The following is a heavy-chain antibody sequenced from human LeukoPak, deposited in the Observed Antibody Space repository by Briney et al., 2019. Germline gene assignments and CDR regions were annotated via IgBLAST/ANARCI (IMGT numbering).Heavy chain of an antibody. Sequence: GGFLRLSCAASGFTFSNFAMSWVRQAPGKGLEWVSAISGRDGRTYYTDSVKGRFTISRDNSKNTLYLQMNSLRAEDTAVYYCCTSPSFGSSWYQFNYWGQGALVIVSS. CDR3: CTSPSFGSSWYQFNY. CDR1: GFTFSNFA. J-gene: IGHJ4*02. V-gene: IGHV3-23*01. CDR2: ISGRDGRT. D-gene: IGHD6-13*01.